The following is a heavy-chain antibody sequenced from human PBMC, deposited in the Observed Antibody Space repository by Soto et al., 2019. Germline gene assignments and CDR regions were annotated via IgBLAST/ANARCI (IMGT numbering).Heavy chain of an antibody. CDR3: AKVIDGDYVVLGIGNAFDI. D-gene: IGHD4-17*01. CDR1: GFTFSSYA. V-gene: IGHV3-23*01. CDR2: ISGSGGST. J-gene: IGHJ3*02. Sequence: GGSLRLSCAASGFTFSSYAMSWVRQAPGKGLEWVSAISGSGGSTYYADSVKGRFTISRDNSKNTLYLQMNSLRAEDTAVYYCAKVIDGDYVVLGIGNAFDIWGQGTMVTVSS.